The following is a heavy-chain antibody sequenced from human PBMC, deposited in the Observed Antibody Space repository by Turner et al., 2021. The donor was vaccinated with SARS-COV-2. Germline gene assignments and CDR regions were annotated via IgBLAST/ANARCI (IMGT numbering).Heavy chain of an antibody. D-gene: IGHD3-3*01. CDR2: IKQNASEI. CDR3: ARGRFLEDY. Sequence: EVPRVESGGALVQPGGSLRLSCAASGITFSSYWMNWVRQARGKGLEWVASIKQNASEIYYADSVKGRFTIFRDNANNSLHLQMNSLRAEDTGVYYCARGRFLEDYWGRGTLITVSS. J-gene: IGHJ4*02. CDR1: GITFSSYW. V-gene: IGHV3-7*03.